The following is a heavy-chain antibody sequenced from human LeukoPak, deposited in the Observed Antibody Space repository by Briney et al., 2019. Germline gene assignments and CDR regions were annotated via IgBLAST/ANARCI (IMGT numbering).Heavy chain of an antibody. CDR3: ARGRASSTMVRGVLYY. V-gene: IGHV4-34*01. J-gene: IGHJ4*02. CDR1: GGSFRGYY. D-gene: IGHD3-10*01. CDR2: INHSGST. Sequence: PAETLSLTCAVYGGSFRGYYWSWIRQPPGKGLEWIGEINHSGSTNYNPSLKSRVTISVDTSKNQFSLKLSSVTAADTAVYYCARGRASSTMVRGVLYYWGQGTLVTVSS.